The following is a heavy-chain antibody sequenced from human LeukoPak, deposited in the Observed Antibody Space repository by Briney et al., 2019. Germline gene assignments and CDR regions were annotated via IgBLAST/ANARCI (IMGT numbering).Heavy chain of an antibody. D-gene: IGHD3-10*01. CDR2: INAGNGNT. Sequence: ASVKVSCKASGYTFTSYAMHWVRQAPGQRLEWMGWINAGNGNTKYSQKFQGRVTITRDTSASTAYMELSSLRSEDTAVYYRARGRLLWFGELLYDPRIDYWGQGTLVTVSS. V-gene: IGHV1-3*01. CDR3: ARGRLLWFGELLYDPRIDY. CDR1: GYTFTSYA. J-gene: IGHJ4*02.